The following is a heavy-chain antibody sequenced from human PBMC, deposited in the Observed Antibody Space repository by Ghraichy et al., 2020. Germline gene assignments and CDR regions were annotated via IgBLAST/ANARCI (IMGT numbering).Heavy chain of an antibody. CDR2: IDWDDDK. J-gene: IGHJ4*02. V-gene: IGHV2-70*04. CDR3: ARTTGRGYNYGFDN. D-gene: IGHD5-18*01. CDR1: GFSLNTSGMR. Sequence: QTLSLTCTFSGFSLNTSGMRVSWIRQPPGKALEWLARIDWDDDKFYSTSLKTRLTISKDTPKNQVVLTMTNMDPVDTATYYCARTTGRGYNYGFDNWGQGTLVTVSS.